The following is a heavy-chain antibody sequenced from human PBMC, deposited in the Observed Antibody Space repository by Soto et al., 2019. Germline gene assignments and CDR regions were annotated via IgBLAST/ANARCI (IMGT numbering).Heavy chain of an antibody. CDR2: IIPIFGKA. Sequence: SVKVSCKASGGTFSSYAISWVRQAPGQGLEWMGGIIPIFGKANYAQKFQGRVTITADESTSTAYMELSSLRSEDTAVYYCARDSTSLYYDFWSGYYYYYGMDVWGQGTTVTVSS. CDR1: GGTFSSYA. D-gene: IGHD3-3*01. CDR3: ARDSTSLYYDFWSGYYYYYGMDV. V-gene: IGHV1-69*13. J-gene: IGHJ6*02.